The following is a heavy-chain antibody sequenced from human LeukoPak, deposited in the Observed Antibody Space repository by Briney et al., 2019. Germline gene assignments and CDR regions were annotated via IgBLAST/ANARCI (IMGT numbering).Heavy chain of an antibody. CDR1: GGSISSYY. CDR2: IYYSGST. D-gene: IGHD6-13*01. CDR3: ARSGIAAAGRPYYYYGMDV. J-gene: IGHJ6*04. Sequence: SETLSLTCTVSGGSISSYYWSWIRQPPGKGLEWIGDIYYSGSTNYNPSLKSRVTISVDTSKNQFSLKLSSVTAADTAVYYCARSGIAAAGRPYYYYGMDVWGKGTTVTVSS. V-gene: IGHV4-59*01.